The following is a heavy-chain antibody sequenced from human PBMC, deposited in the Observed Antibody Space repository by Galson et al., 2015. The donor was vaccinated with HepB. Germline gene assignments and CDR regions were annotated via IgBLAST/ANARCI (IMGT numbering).Heavy chain of an antibody. V-gene: IGHV3-30-3*01. CDR3: ARGYIRYDSSGYYDFDY. J-gene: IGHJ4*02. CDR2: ISYDGSNK. D-gene: IGHD3-22*01. Sequence: SLRLSCAASGFTFTSYPMHWVRQAPGKGLEWVAVISYDGSNKYYADSVKGRFTISRDNSKNTLYLQMNSLRAEDTAVYYCARGYIRYDSSGYYDFDYWGQGTLVTVSS. CDR1: GFTFTSYP.